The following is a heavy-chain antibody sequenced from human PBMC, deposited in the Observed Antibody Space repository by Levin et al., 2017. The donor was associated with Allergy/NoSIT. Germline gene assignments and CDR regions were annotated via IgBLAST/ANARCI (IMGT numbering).Heavy chain of an antibody. D-gene: IGHD3-22*01. CDR3: ASLNYYDSSGYYPPDAFDI. V-gene: IGHV3-30*04. J-gene: IGHJ3*02. Sequence: PSGGSLRLSCAASGFTFSSYAMHWVRQAPGKGLEWVAVISYDGSNKYYADSVKGRFTISRDNSKNTLYLQMNSLRAEDTAVYYCASLNYYDSSGYYPPDAFDIWGQGTMVTVSS. CDR1: GFTFSSYA. CDR2: ISYDGSNK.